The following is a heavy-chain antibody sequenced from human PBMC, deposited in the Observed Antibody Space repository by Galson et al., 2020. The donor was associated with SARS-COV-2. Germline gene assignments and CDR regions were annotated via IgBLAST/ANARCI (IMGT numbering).Heavy chain of an antibody. Sequence: HGESLKISCKGSGYSFTSYWISWVRQMPGKGLEWMGRIDPSDSYTNYSPSFQGHVTISADKSISTAYLQWSSLKASDTAMYYCARMGYYDSSGYYRKNDAFDIWGQGTMVTVSS. CDR3: ARMGYYDSSGYYRKNDAFDI. V-gene: IGHV5-10-1*01. D-gene: IGHD3-22*01. J-gene: IGHJ3*02. CDR2: IDPSDSYT. CDR1: GYSFTSYW.